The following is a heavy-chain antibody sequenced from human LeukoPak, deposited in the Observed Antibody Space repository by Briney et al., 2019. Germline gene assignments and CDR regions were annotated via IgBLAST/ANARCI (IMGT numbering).Heavy chain of an antibody. CDR2: IYYSGST. D-gene: IGHD3-3*01. CDR3: ARGNSRFSEWLSPHLGDYYYYMDV. V-gene: IGHV4-59*01. Sequence: SETLSLTCTVSGGSISSYYWSWIRQPPGKGLEWIGYIYYSGSTNYNPSLKSRVTISVDTSKNQFSLKLSSVTAADTAVYYCARGNSRFSEWLSPHLGDYYYYMDVWGKGTTVTVSS. J-gene: IGHJ6*03. CDR1: GGSISSYY.